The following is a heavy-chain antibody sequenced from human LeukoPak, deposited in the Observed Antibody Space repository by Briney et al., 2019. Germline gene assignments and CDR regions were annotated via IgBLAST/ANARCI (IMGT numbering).Heavy chain of an antibody. CDR2: ISWNSGII. V-gene: IGHV3-9*01. J-gene: IGHJ4*02. Sequence: GRSLRLSCTASGFTFNDFAIHWVRQAPGKGLEWVAGISWNSGIIVYVDSVKGRFTISRDNSKNTLYLQMNSLRAEDTAVYYCAKARTVSAYYFDYWGQGTLVTVSS. D-gene: IGHD4-11*01. CDR1: GFTFNDFA. CDR3: AKARTVSAYYFDY.